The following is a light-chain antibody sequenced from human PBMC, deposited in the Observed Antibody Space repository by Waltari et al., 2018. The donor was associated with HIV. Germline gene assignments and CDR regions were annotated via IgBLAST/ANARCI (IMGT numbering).Light chain of an antibody. V-gene: IGKV4-1*01. J-gene: IGKJ2*01. CDR2: WAT. Sequence: IVMTQSPDSLGVSLGERATINCKSSQSILSTAGNRHYLAWYQQRPGQAPNLLIYWATTRESGVPDRISGSGSGTDFILTINSLQAEDVAVYYCQQYYDAPYTFGQGTKVDI. CDR1: QSILSTAGNRHY. CDR3: QQYYDAPYT.